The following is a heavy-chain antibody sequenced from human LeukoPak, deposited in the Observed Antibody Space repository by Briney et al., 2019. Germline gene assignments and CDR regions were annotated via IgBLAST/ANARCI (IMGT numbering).Heavy chain of an antibody. CDR3: ANRGARRSDWYGMDV. CDR1: GFSFSNFA. CDR2: ILSDGSNE. Sequence: GGSLRLSCAASGFSFSNFAMHWVRQAPGKGLEWVAVILSDGSNEYYGDSVKGRFIISRDNSKDTLNLQMNSLRGDDTAVYYCANRGARRSDWYGMDVWGQGTSVTVSS. J-gene: IGHJ6*02. V-gene: IGHV3-30*18. D-gene: IGHD6-6*01.